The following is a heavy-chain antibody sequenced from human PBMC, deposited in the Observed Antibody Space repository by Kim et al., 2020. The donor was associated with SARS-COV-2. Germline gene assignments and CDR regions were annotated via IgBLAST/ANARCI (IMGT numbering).Heavy chain of an antibody. J-gene: IGHJ3*01. V-gene: IGHV4-59*08. CDR2: IYYSGNT. CDR1: GVSINSYY. D-gene: IGHD3-10*01. CDR3: ARLSYYGSGSFHALDV. Sequence: SETLCLTCTVSGVSINSYYWNWIRQPPGKGLEWIGSIYYSGNTRYNPSLKGRVSISLDTSKDQFSLKLHSVAAADTAVYYCARLSYYGSGSFHALDVGGQGTMVTVSS.